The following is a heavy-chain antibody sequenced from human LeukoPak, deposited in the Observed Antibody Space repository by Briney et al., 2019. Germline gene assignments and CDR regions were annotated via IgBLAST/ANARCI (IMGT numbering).Heavy chain of an antibody. V-gene: IGHV1-3*03. CDR3: ARDRAVATIGGVDY. CDR1: GYTFTSYA. J-gene: IGHJ4*02. Sequence: ASVKVSCKASGYTFTSYAMHWVRQAPGQRLEWMGWINAGNGNTRYSQEFQGRVTITRDTSASTAYMELSSLRSEDMAVYYCARDRAVATIGGVDYWGQGTLVTVSS. D-gene: IGHD5-12*01. CDR2: INAGNGNT.